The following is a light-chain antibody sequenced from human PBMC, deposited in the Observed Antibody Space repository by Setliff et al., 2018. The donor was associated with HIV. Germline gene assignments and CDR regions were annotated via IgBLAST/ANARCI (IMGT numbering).Light chain of an antibody. J-gene: IGLJ3*02. CDR3: FSYTTTLGWV. CDR2: EVS. Sequence: ALTQPASVSGSPGQSITISCTGTRSDLGDYNSVSWYQQHTDKAPKLMIYEVSNRPSGVSNRFSGSKSGDTASLTISGLQAEDEADYYCFSYTTTLGWVFGGGTK. V-gene: IGLV2-14*01. CDR1: RSDLGDYNS.